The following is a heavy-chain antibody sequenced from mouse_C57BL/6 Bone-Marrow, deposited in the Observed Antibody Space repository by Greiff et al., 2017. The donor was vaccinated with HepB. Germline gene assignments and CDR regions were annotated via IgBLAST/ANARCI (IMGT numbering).Heavy chain of an antibody. CDR1: GFNIKNTY. CDR3: ASRRGRRGSSYAWFAY. V-gene: IGHV14-3*01. Sequence: EVQLQESVAELVRPGASVKLSCTASGFNIKNTYMHWVKQRPEQGLEWIGRIDPANGNTKYAPKFQGKATITADTSSNTAYLQLSSLTSEDTAIYYCASRRGRRGSSYAWFAYWGQGTLVTVSA. J-gene: IGHJ3*01. D-gene: IGHD1-1*01. CDR2: IDPANGNT.